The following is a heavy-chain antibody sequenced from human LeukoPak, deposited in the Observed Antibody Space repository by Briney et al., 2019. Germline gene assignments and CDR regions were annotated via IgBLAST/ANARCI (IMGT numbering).Heavy chain of an antibody. D-gene: IGHD3-22*01. J-gene: IGHJ4*02. CDR1: GFSFSTYS. CDR3: ARVMTYDSDSSGFV. Sequence: NPGGSLRLSCAASGFSFSTYSMNWVRQAPGKGLEWVSSITSSPTYIYYADSVKGRFTISRDNAKSSVYLQMNSLRVEDTAVYYCARVMTYDSDSSGFVWSQGTLVTVSS. CDR2: ITSSPTYI. V-gene: IGHV3-21*01.